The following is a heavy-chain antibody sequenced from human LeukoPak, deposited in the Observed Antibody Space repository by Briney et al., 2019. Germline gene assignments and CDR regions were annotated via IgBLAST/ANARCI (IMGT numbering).Heavy chain of an antibody. CDR1: GGSISSSSYY. Sequence: SETLSLTCTVSGGSISSSSYYWGWIRQPPGKGLEWIGSIYYSGSTYYNPSLKSRVTIFVDTSKNQFSLKLSSVTAADTAVYYCARGDYSNYPFYYYYGMDVWGQGTTVTVSS. J-gene: IGHJ6*02. CDR2: IYYSGST. V-gene: IGHV4-39*01. D-gene: IGHD4-11*01. CDR3: ARGDYSNYPFYYYYGMDV.